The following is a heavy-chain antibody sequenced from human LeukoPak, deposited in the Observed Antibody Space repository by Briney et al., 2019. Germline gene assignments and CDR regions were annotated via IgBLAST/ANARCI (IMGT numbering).Heavy chain of an antibody. V-gene: IGHV3-48*03. CDR2: IGSAGSTI. J-gene: IGHJ3*02. Sequence: GESLRLSCAASGFTFSSYEVNWVRQAPGKGLEWVSYIGSAGSTIYYADSVKGRFTISRDNAKNSLYLQMNSLRAEGTAVYYCVRANDAFDIWGQGTMVIVSS. CDR1: GFTFSSYE. CDR3: VRANDAFDI.